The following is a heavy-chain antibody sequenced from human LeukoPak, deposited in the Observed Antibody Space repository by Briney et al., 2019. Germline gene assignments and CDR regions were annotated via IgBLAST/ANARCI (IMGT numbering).Heavy chain of an antibody. D-gene: IGHD3-3*01. J-gene: IGHJ3*02. Sequence: SETLSLTCTVSGGSISSYYWSWIRQPPGKGLEWIGYIYYSGSTNYNPSLKSRVTISVDTSKNQFSLKLSSVTAADTAVYYCATSTSYYDFWSGYPPDAFDIWGQGTMVTVSS. V-gene: IGHV4-59*12. CDR1: GGSISSYY. CDR2: IYYSGST. CDR3: ATSTSYYDFWSGYPPDAFDI.